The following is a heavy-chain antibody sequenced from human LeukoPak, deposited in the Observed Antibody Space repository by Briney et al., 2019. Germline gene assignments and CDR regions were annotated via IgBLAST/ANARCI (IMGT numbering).Heavy chain of an antibody. V-gene: IGHV3-15*01. CDR3: AGNSGYDGGMYYYYYMDV. CDR2: IKSKTDGGTT. CDR1: GFTFSNAW. D-gene: IGHD5-12*01. Sequence: GGSLRLSCAASGFTFSNAWMSWVRQAPGKGLEWVGRIKSKTDGGTTDYAAPVKGRFTISRDNAKNSLYLQMNSLRAEDTAVYHCAGNSGYDGGMYYYYYMDVWGKGTTVTVSS. J-gene: IGHJ6*03.